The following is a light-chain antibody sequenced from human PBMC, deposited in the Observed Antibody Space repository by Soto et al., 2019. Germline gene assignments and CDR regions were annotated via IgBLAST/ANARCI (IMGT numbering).Light chain of an antibody. Sequence: DIQVTQSPSSLFASVGDRVTITCRASQRISSYLNWYRHKPGRAPELLIYAATGLQSGVPSRFSGSGSGTDFTLTISSLQPEDFATYYCQQSYQTPWAFGQGTKVDIK. J-gene: IGKJ1*01. CDR2: AAT. V-gene: IGKV1-39*01. CDR1: QRISSY. CDR3: QQSYQTPWA.